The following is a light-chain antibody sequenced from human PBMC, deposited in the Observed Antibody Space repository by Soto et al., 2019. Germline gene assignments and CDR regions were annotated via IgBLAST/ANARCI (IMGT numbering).Light chain of an antibody. CDR3: HQSYSTLWT. V-gene: IGKV1-39*01. J-gene: IGKJ1*01. Sequence: DIQMTQSPSSLSASVGDRVTITCRASQSISSYLNWYQQKPGKAPKLLIYAASSLQSGVPSRFSGSGSVTDFTLTISSLQPEDFATYYCHQSYSTLWTFGQGTKVDIK. CDR2: AAS. CDR1: QSISSY.